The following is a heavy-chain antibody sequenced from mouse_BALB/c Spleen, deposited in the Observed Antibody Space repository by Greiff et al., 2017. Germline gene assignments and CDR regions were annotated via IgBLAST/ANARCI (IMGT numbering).Heavy chain of an antibody. CDR1: GFTFSSYA. CDR3: ARDHHYYGSHAMDY. Sequence: EVQGVESGGGLVKPGGSLKLSCAASGFTFSSYAMSWVRQSPEKRLEWVAEISSGGSYTYYPDTVTGRFTISRDNAKNTLYLEMSSLRSEDTAMYYCARDHHYYGSHAMDYWGQGTSVTVSS. V-gene: IGHV5-9-4*01. J-gene: IGHJ4*01. CDR2: ISSGGSYT. D-gene: IGHD1-1*01.